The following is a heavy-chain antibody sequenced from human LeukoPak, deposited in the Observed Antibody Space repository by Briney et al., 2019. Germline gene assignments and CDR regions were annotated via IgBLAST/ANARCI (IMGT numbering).Heavy chain of an antibody. D-gene: IGHD3-9*01. CDR2: ISGSGIST. V-gene: IGHV3-23*01. J-gene: IGHJ4*02. Sequence: GGSLRLSCAASGFTFRNFAMSWVRQAPGKGLEWVSTISGSGISTYYADSVKGRFTISRDNSRDTLYLQMSSLRAEDTALYYCVKGDNDILTGYYNSFDYWGQGTLVTVSS. CDR3: VKGDNDILTGYYNSFDY. CDR1: GFTFRNFA.